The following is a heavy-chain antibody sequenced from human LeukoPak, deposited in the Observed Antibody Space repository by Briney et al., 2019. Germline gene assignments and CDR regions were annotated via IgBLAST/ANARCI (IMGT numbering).Heavy chain of an antibody. CDR2: IYPGDSDT. J-gene: IGHJ4*02. D-gene: IGHD6-13*01. CDR1: GYSFSTYW. Sequence: GESLKISCEGSGYSFSTYWVAWVRQMPGKGLEWMGIIYPGDSDTKYSPSFQGQVTISADKSISTAYLQWSSLKASDTAIYYCARQGYSSSRSDWGQGTLVTVSS. CDR3: ARQGYSSSRSD. V-gene: IGHV5-51*01.